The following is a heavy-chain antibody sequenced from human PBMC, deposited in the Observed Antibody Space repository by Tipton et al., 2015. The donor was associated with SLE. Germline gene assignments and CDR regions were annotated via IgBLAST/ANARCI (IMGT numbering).Heavy chain of an antibody. J-gene: IGHJ6*02. D-gene: IGHD1-14*01. V-gene: IGHV1-2*06. CDR3: ATLPGSDYYYYAMDV. CDR2: INPNSGGT. Sequence: QSGAEVKKPGASVKVSCKASGYTFTDYHIHWMRQAPGQGLEWMGRINPNSGGTNYAQKFPARVTLTRDTSISTAYMELNRLRSGDTAIYYCATLPGSDYYYYAMDVWGQGTTVTVSS. CDR1: GYTFTDYH.